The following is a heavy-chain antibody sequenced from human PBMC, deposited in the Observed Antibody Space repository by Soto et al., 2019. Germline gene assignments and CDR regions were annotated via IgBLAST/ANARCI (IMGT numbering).Heavy chain of an antibody. CDR3: AKDHRYFDWLLHPFDAFDI. CDR1: GFTFSSYA. V-gene: IGHV3-23*01. D-gene: IGHD3-9*01. CDR2: ISGSGGST. J-gene: IGHJ3*02. Sequence: GGSLRLSCAASGFTFSSYAMSWVRQAPGKGLEWVSAISGSGGSTYYADSVKGRFTISRDNSKNTLYLQMNSLRAEDTAVYYCAKDHRYFDWLLHPFDAFDIWGQGTMVTVSS.